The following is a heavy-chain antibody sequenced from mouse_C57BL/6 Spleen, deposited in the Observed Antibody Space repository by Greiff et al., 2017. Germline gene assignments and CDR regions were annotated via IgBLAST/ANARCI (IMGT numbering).Heavy chain of an antibody. CDR1: GYTFTSYW. Sequence: QVQLQQPGAELVRPGTSVKLSCKASGYTFTSYWMHWVKQRPGQGLEWIGEIDPSASYTTYNQKFKGKATLTVDTSSSTAYMQLSSLTSEDSAVYYWARKVPLCSRVYYYAMDYWGQGTSVTVSP. V-gene: IGHV1-59*01. J-gene: IGHJ4*01. CDR2: IDPSASYT. D-gene: IGHD1-1*01. CDR3: ARKVPLCSRVYYYAMDY.